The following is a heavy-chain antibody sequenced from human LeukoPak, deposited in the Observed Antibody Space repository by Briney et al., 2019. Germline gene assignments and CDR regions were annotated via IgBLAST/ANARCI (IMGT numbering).Heavy chain of an antibody. CDR1: GGSISSGSYY. CDR2: IYTSGST. CDR3: ARVGYIDY. J-gene: IGHJ4*02. V-gene: IGHV4-61*02. D-gene: IGHD6-13*01. Sequence: SQTLSLTXTVSGGSISSGSYYWSWIRQPTGKGLEWIGRIYTSGSTNYNPSLKSRVTISVDTSKNQFSLKLSSVTAADTAVYYCARVGYIDYWGQGTLVTVSS.